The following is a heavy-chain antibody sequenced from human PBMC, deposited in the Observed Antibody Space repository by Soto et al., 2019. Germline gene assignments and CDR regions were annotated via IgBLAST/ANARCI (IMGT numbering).Heavy chain of an antibody. V-gene: IGHV6-1*01. CDR3: EREQPDFLSAFDY. CDR2: AYYRSRWIY. J-gene: IGHJ4*02. Sequence: SQTLSLTCAISGDSVSNNGATWNWIRQSPSRGLEWLGRAYYRSRWIYDYAMSVKSRISINPDTSKNQVSLQLNSVTPADKAVYYCEREQPDFLSAFDYWGRGTLVTVSS. D-gene: IGHD1-1*01. CDR1: GDSVSNNGAT.